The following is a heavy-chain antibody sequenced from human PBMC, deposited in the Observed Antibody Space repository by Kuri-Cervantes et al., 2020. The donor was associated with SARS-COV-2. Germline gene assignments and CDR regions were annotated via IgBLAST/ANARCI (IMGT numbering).Heavy chain of an antibody. Sequence: GGSLRLSCAASGFTFSSYGMHWVRQAPGEGLEWVAFIRYDGSNKYYADSVKGRFTISRDNSKNTLYLQMNSLRAEDTAVYYCAKAGEDYYYYYMDVWGKGTTVTVSS. V-gene: IGHV3-30*02. J-gene: IGHJ6*03. CDR1: GFTFSSYG. D-gene: IGHD3-16*01. CDR2: IRYDGSNK. CDR3: AKAGEDYYYYYMDV.